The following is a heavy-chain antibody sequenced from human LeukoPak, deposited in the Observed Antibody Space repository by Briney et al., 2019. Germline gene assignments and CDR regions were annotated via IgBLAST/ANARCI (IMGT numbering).Heavy chain of an antibody. Sequence: SVKVSCKASGGTFSSYAISWVRQAPGEGLEWMGGIIPIFGTANYAQKFQGRVAITADESTSTAYMELSSLRSEDTAVYYCARDQGYCSSTSCYDFDYWGQGTLVTVSS. CDR2: IIPIFGTA. D-gene: IGHD2-2*01. CDR1: GGTFSSYA. CDR3: ARDQGYCSSTSCYDFDY. V-gene: IGHV1-69*13. J-gene: IGHJ4*02.